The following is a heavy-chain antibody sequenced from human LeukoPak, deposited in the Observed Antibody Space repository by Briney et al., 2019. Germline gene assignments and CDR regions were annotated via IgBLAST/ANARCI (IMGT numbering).Heavy chain of an antibody. V-gene: IGHV4-59*01. D-gene: IGHD5-18*01. Sequence: SETLSLTCTVSGGSITSSYWSWIRQSPGKGLEWIGYIHYTGSTNYNPSLKSRVTMLIDTSKNQFSLKLSSVTAADTAVYYCARVQGPYSYGYGALDYWGLGTLVTVSS. CDR1: GGSITSSY. CDR3: ARVQGPYSYGYGALDY. CDR2: IHYTGST. J-gene: IGHJ4*02.